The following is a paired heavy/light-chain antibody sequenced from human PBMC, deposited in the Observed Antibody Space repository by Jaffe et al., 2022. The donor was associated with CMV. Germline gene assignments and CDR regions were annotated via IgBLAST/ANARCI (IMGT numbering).Light chain of an antibody. J-gene: IGKJ3*01. V-gene: IGKV1-27*01. Sequence: DIQMTQSPSSLSASVGDRVTITCRASLGINNRLAWYQQQPGKVPKLLIYAASTLQPGVPSRFSGSGSGTHFTLTIGSLQPDDVATYFCQNYYDAPRIFGPGTRVDIK. CDR1: LGINNR. CDR3: QNYYDAPRI. CDR2: AAS.
Heavy chain of an antibody. Sequence: QVQLQESGPGLVKPSGTLSLTCAVSGGSISSSTWWTWVRQPPGKGLEWIGEIYHSGSTNYNPSLKSRVSMSVDKSKNQFSLNLSSVTAADTAMYFCARGVVRNQGPGPENYYYYMDVWGKGTTVTVSS. CDR2: IYHSGST. CDR1: GGSISSSTW. D-gene: IGHD6-6*01. CDR3: ARGVVRNQGPGPENYYYYMDV. V-gene: IGHV4-4*02. J-gene: IGHJ6*03.